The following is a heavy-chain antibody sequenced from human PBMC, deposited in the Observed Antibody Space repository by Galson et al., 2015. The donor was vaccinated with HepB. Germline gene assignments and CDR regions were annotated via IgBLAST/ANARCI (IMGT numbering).Heavy chain of an antibody. V-gene: IGHV3-33*01. CDR3: ARDRGGSNSWYDFDS. D-gene: IGHD6-13*01. Sequence: SLRLSCAASGFSFSTYRMHWVRQAPGKGLEWVAIMWYDERTQYYSDSVKGRFTISRDDSESTLYLQMTNLRADDTAIYYCARDRGGSNSWYDFDSWGQGTLVTASS. CDR1: GFSFSTYR. CDR2: MWYDERTQ. J-gene: IGHJ4*02.